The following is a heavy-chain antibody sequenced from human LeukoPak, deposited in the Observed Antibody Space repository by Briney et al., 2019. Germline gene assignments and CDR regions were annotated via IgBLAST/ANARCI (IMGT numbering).Heavy chain of an antibody. J-gene: IGHJ6*03. D-gene: IGHD3-22*01. CDR1: GGSISSGSYY. V-gene: IGHV4-61*02. Sequence: SQTLSLTCTVSGGSISSGSYYWSWIRQPGGKGLERIGSIYTSGSTNYNPSLKSRVTISVDTSKNQFSLKLSSVTAADTAVYYCARVTMTGYYYYYMDVWGKGTTVTVSS. CDR3: ARVTMTGYYYYYMDV. CDR2: IYTSGST.